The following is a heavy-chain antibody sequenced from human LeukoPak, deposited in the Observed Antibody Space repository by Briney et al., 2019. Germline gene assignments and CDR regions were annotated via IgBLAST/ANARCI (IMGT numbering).Heavy chain of an antibody. CDR1: GFTFSSYS. CDR2: ISGSGGST. Sequence: GGSLRLSCAASGFTFSSYSMNWVRQAPGKGLEWVPAISGSGGSTYYADSVKGRFTISRDNSKNTLYLQMNSLRAEDTAVYYCAKGGGWSPAVLFDYWGQGTLVTVSS. CDR3: AKGGGWSPAVLFDY. D-gene: IGHD6-19*01. J-gene: IGHJ4*02. V-gene: IGHV3-23*01.